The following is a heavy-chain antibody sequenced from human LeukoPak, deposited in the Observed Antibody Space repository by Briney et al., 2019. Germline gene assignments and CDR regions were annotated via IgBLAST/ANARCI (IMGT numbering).Heavy chain of an antibody. D-gene: IGHD1-14*01. CDR2: IDRPAKSYAT. V-gene: IGHV3-73*01. J-gene: IGHJ5*02. CDR1: GSTLSDSA. CDR3: TRNRGTYNWLDP. Sequence: HPGGSLRLSCAASGSTLSDSAIHWVRQASGKGLEWVGLIDRPAKSYATAYGASVGGRFTISRDDSKNTAYLQMDSLKTEATALYYCTRNRGTYNWLDPWGQGTLVTVSS.